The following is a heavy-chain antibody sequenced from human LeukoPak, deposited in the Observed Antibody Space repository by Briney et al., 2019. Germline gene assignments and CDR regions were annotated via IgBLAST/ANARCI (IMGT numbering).Heavy chain of an antibody. J-gene: IGHJ5*02. CDR3: ARCGWDIVVVPAAIRYWFDP. V-gene: IGHV4-34*01. CDR1: GGSFSGYY. D-gene: IGHD2-2*02. CDR2: INHSGST. Sequence: PSETLSLTCAVYGGSFSGYYRSWIRQPPGKGLEWIGEINHSGSTNYNPSLKSRVTISVDTSKNQFSLKLSSVTAADTAVYYCARCGWDIVVVPAAIRYWFDPWGQGTLVTVSS.